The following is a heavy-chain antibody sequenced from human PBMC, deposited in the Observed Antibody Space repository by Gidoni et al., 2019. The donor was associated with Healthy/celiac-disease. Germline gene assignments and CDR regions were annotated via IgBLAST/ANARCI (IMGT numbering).Heavy chain of an antibody. Sequence: QVQLQESGPGLLKPSETLSLTCTVYGGSISSYYWSGIRQPAGKGLEWIGRSYTSWSTNYNPSLKSRVTMSVDTSKNQFALKLSSVTAADTAVYYCARDRAGYRGSFDPWGQGTLVTVSS. CDR1: GGSISSYY. CDR2: SYTSWST. D-gene: IGHD3-10*01. J-gene: IGHJ5*02. CDR3: ARDRAGYRGSFDP. V-gene: IGHV4-4*07.